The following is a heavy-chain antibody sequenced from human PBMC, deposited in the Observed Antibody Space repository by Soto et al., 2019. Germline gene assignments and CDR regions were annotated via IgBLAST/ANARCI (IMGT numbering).Heavy chain of an antibody. D-gene: IGHD2-8*02. J-gene: IGHJ4*02. CDR1: GGSFSGYY. CDR3: ARDKITGLFDY. Sequence: QVQLQQWGAGLLKPSETLSLTCAVYGGSFSGYYWTWIRHPPGTGLEWIGEINHSGSTNYDPSPKSRVTISVDTSKNQFSLKLTSVTAADTAVYYCARDKITGLFDYWGQGTLVTVSS. CDR2: INHSGST. V-gene: IGHV4-34*01.